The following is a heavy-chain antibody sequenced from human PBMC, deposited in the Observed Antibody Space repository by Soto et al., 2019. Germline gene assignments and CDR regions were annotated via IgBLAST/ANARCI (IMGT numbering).Heavy chain of an antibody. CDR3: ARRIGATETFDY. CDR1: GASISRYY. CDR2: LYNTGST. Sequence: NPSETLSLTCTVSGASISRYYWSWIRQSPGKGLEWIGYLYNTGSTIYNPSLKSRVTISVDTSKNQFSLKMNSVTAAGTAVYYCARRIGATETFDYWGQGTLVTVSS. J-gene: IGHJ4*02. V-gene: IGHV4-59*01. D-gene: IGHD5-12*01.